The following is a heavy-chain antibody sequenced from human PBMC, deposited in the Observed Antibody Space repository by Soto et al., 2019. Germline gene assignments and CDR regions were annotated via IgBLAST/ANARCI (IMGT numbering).Heavy chain of an antibody. CDR2: IYPGDSDT. CDR3: ARDIKIFGPAVGMDV. Sequence: ESLKISCKGSGYSFTSYWIGWVRQMPGKGLEWMGIIYPGDSDTRYSPSFQGQVTISADKSISTAYLQWSSLKASDTAMYYCARDIKIFGPAVGMDVGGQGSTVTVSS. D-gene: IGHD3-3*01. V-gene: IGHV5-51*01. CDR1: GYSFTSYW. J-gene: IGHJ6*02.